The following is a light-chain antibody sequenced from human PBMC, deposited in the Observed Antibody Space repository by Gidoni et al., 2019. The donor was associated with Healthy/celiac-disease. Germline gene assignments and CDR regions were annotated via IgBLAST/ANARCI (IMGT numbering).Light chain of an antibody. Sequence: EIVLTQSPATLSLSPGERATLSCRASQSVSRYLAWYQQQPGQAPRLLIYDASNSATGIPARFSGSGSWTDFTLTISSLEPEDFAVYYCQQRSNWPPRITFGQGTRLEIK. CDR3: QQRSNWPPRIT. CDR1: QSVSRY. CDR2: DAS. J-gene: IGKJ5*01. V-gene: IGKV3-11*01.